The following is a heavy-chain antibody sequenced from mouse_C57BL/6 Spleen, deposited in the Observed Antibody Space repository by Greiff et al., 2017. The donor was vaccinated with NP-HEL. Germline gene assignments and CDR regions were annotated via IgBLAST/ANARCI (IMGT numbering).Heavy chain of an antibody. CDR2: IYPGSGST. V-gene: IGHV1-55*01. Sequence: QVQLQQSGAELVKPGASVKMSCKASGYTFTSYWITWVKQRPGQGLEWIGDIYPGSGSTNYNEKFKSKATLTVNTSSSTAYMQLSSQTSEDSAVYYCARGYFDYWGQGTTLTVSS. CDR3: ARGYFDY. CDR1: GYTFTSYW. J-gene: IGHJ2*01.